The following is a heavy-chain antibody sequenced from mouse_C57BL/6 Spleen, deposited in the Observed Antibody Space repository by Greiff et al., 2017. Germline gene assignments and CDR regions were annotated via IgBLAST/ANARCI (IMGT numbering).Heavy chain of an antibody. CDR1: GYTFTDYY. D-gene: IGHD4-1*01. J-gene: IGHJ2*01. V-gene: IGHV1-26*01. CDR3: ARRKEANWDYFDY. CDR2: INPNNGGT. Sequence: EVQLQQSGPELVKPGASVKISCKASGYTFTDYYMNWVKQSHGKSLEWIGDINPNNGGTSYNQKFKGKATLTVDKSSSTAYMELRSLTSEDSAVYYCARRKEANWDYFDYWGQGTTLTVSS.